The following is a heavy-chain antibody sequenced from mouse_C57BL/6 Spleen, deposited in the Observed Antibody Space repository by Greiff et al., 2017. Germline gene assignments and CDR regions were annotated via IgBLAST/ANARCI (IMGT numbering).Heavy chain of an antibody. V-gene: IGHV1-55*01. J-gene: IGHJ2*01. Sequence: QVQLQQPGAELVKPGASVKMSCKASGYTFTSYWITWLTQRPGQGLEWIGDIYPGSGSTNYNEKFKSKATLTVDTSSSTDYLQLSRRTSEDTAVYYCARGVLYYFDYWGQGTTLTVSS. CDR1: GYTFTSYW. CDR2: IYPGSGST. CDR3: ARGVLYYFDY.